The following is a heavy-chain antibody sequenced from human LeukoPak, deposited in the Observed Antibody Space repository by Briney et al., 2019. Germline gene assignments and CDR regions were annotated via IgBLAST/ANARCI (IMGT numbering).Heavy chain of an antibody. CDR3: TFHGWGTIRIEAFDV. V-gene: IGHV3-23*01. CDR2: ISGSGGST. CDR1: GFTFSSYS. D-gene: IGHD2-8*02. Sequence: PGGSLRLSCAASGFTFSSYSMSWVRQAPGKGLEWVSAISGSGGSTYYADSVKGRLTISRDNSKNTLYLQMNSLTDEDTALYYCTFHGWGTIRIEAFDVWGQGTMVTISS. J-gene: IGHJ3*01.